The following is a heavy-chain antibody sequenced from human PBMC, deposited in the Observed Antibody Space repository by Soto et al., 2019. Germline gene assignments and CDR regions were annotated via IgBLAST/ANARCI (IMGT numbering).Heavy chain of an antibody. CDR3: ARVGYGDYGDAFDI. J-gene: IGHJ3*02. D-gene: IGHD4-17*01. CDR1: GFTFSSYS. Sequence: ESGGGLVKPGGSLRLSCAASGFTFSSYSMNWVRQAPGKGLEWVSSISSSSSYIYYADSVKGRFTISRDNAKNSLYLQMNSLRAEDTAVYYCARVGYGDYGDAFDIWGQGTMVTVSS. V-gene: IGHV3-21*01. CDR2: ISSSSSYI.